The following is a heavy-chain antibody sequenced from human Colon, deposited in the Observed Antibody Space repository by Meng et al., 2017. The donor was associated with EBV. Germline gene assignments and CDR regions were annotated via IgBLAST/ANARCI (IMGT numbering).Heavy chain of an antibody. J-gene: IGHJ4*02. CDR2: INHSGST. V-gene: IGHV4-34*01. CDR3: ARLYPPDQWLLTSDTSEY. Sequence: QGQLPQWGSGLLKPSETLPLTFAVYGGSFRCHDWTWIRQPPGKGLEWIGEINHSGSTNYNPSLKSRVTISTDTSKNQFSLKVKSVTAADTAVYFCARLYPPDQWLLTSDTSEYWGQGTLVTVSS. CDR1: GGSFRCHD. D-gene: IGHD6-19*01.